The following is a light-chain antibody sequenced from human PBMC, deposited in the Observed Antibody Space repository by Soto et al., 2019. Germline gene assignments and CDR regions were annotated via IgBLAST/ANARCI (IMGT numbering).Light chain of an antibody. J-gene: IGKJ5*01. CDR3: QQRKNWPPIT. Sequence: IALRQSPATLSLSPWETATLSCRASQNVDKFLAWYQQRPCQPPRLLIFDSSNRATGVPVRFSGSGSGTVFTLTIGSLEPEDSAVYYCQQRKNWPPITFGQGTRLEIK. CDR1: QNVDKF. CDR2: DSS. V-gene: IGKV3-11*01.